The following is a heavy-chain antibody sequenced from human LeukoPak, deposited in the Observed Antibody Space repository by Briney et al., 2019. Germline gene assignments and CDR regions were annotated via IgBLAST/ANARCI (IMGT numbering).Heavy chain of an antibody. CDR2: ISTSDSTM. Sequence: GGSLRLSCAASGFTFSDYEMNWVRQAPGKGLEWVSYISTSDSTMYYADSVKGRFTISRDNAKNSLYLQMDSLRVEDTGIYYCARDLGTHGGYVDPWGQGTLVTVSS. J-gene: IGHJ5*02. CDR3: ARDLGTHGGYVDP. CDR1: GFTFSDYE. D-gene: IGHD5-12*01. V-gene: IGHV3-48*03.